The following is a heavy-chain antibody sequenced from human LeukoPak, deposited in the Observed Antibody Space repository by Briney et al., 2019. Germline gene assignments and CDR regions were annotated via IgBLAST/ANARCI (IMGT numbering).Heavy chain of an antibody. J-gene: IGHJ5*02. CDR1: GGSISSHY. D-gene: IGHD2-2*01. CDR3: ARDSGSSTSEQSGWFDP. V-gene: IGHV4-59*11. CDR2: IYYSGST. Sequence: PSETLSLTCTVSGGSISSHYWSWIRQPPGKGLEWIGYIYYSGSTNYNPSLKSRVTILVDTSKNQFSLKLSSVTAADTAVYYCARDSGSSTSEQSGWFDPWGQGTLVTVSS.